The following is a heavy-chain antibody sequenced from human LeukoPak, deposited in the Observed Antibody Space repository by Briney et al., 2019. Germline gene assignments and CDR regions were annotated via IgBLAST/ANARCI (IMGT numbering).Heavy chain of an antibody. J-gene: IGHJ4*02. V-gene: IGHV1-69*05. Sequence: SVKVSCKASGGTFSSYAISWVRQAPGQGLEWMGRIIPIFGTANYAQKFQGRVTITTDESTSTAYMELSSLRSEDTAVYYCAKGDYSNSSNYWGQGTLVTVSS. CDR1: GGTFSSYA. D-gene: IGHD4-17*01. CDR3: AKGDYSNSSNY. CDR2: IIPIFGTA.